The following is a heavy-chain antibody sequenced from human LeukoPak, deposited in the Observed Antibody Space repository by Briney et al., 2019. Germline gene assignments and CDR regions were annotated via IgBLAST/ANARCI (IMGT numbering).Heavy chain of an antibody. CDR3: ARDFSSGWYVFDY. D-gene: IGHD6-19*01. Sequence: GGSLRLSCAASRFTFSSYGMHWVRQAPGKGLEWVAVIWYDGSNKYYADSVKGRFTISRDNSKHPLYLQMNSLRAEDTAVYYCARDFSSGWYVFDYWRQGTLVTVSS. CDR1: RFTFSSYG. CDR2: IWYDGSNK. J-gene: IGHJ4*02. V-gene: IGHV3-33*01.